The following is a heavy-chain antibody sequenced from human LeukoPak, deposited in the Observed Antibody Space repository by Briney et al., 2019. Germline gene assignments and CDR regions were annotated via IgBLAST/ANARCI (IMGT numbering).Heavy chain of an antibody. CDR3: ARDRLGDYFDY. CDR2: ISSGSGSSI. D-gene: IGHD5-12*01. J-gene: IGHJ4*02. V-gene: IGHV3-48*01. Sequence: GGSLRLSCAASGFTFSSYSMNWVRQAPGKGLEWVSYISSGSGSSIYYADSVKGRFTISRDNSKNTLYLQMNSLRAEDTAVYYCARDRLGDYFDYWGQGTLVTVSS. CDR1: GFTFSSYS.